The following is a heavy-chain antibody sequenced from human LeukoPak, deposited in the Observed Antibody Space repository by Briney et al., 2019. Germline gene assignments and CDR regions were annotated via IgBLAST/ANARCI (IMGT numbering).Heavy chain of an antibody. Sequence: GGSLRLSCAASGITFNYAWMSWVRQAPGKGLEWVGRIKDKNDGGTTDYAEPVKGRFTISRDDSKNMVYLQMNSLKTEDTGVYYCTTGVLTAWGQGTLV. CDR1: GITFNYAW. V-gene: IGHV3-15*01. CDR3: TTGVLTA. D-gene: IGHD2-15*01. CDR2: IKDKNDGGTT. J-gene: IGHJ4*02.